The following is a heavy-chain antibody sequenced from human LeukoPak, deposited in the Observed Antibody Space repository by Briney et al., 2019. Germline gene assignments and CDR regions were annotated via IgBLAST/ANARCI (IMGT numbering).Heavy chain of an antibody. V-gene: IGHV3-7*01. CDR1: GFTFSSYW. CDR2: IKQDGSEK. CDR3: ARDTDWSFDY. D-gene: IGHD2-21*01. J-gene: IGHJ4*02. Sequence: PGGSLRLSCAVSGFTFSSYWMSWVRQAPGKGLEWVANIKQDGSEKYYVDSVKGRFTISRDNAKNSLYLQMNSLRAEDTAVYYCARDTDWSFDYWGQGILVTVSS.